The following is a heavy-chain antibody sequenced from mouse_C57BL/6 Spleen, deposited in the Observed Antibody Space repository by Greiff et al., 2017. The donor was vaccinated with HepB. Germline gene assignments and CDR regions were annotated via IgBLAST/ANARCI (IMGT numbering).Heavy chain of an antibody. J-gene: IGHJ4*01. D-gene: IGHD1-1*01. V-gene: IGHV5-16*01. CDR3: ARDRGVGYAMDY. CDR2: INYDGSST. Sequence: RVESEGGLVQPGSSMKLSCTASGFTFSDYYMAWVRQVPEKGLEWVANINYDGSSTYYLDSLKSRFIISRDNAKNILYLQMSSLKSEDTATYYCARDRGVGYAMDYWGQGTSVTVSS. CDR1: GFTFSDYY.